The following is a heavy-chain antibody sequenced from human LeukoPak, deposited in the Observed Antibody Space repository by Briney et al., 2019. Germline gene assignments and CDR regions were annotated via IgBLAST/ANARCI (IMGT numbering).Heavy chain of an antibody. J-gene: IGHJ4*02. Sequence: GASVKVSCKASGYTFTSYDINWVRQATGQGLEWMGWMNPNSGNTGYAQKFQGRVTMTRNTSISTAYMELSSLRSEDTAVYYCARGPRGSGYYLGLVDYWGQGTLVTVSS. D-gene: IGHD3-22*01. CDR3: ARGPRGSGYYLGLVDY. V-gene: IGHV1-8*01. CDR1: GYTFTSYD. CDR2: MNPNSGNT.